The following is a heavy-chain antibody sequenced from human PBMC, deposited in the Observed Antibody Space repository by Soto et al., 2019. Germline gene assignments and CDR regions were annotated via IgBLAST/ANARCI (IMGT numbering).Heavy chain of an antibody. Sequence: EVQLVESGGGLVQPGGSLRLSCAASGFSVGDNYMKWVRQAPGQGLEWVSLIYSVGSTFYADSWKGRFTISRDNSKNTLFLQMKNGRFDDTAVYYCARDRGYRWGQGTMVTVSA. D-gene: IGHD5-12*01. CDR2: IYSVGST. J-gene: IGHJ3*01. CDR3: ARDRGYR. CDR1: GFSVGDNY. V-gene: IGHV3-66*01.